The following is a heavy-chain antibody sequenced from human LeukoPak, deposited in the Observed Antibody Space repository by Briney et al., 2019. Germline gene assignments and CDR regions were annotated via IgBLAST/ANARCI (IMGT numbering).Heavy chain of an antibody. CDR3: ARVRAAADKLTDAFDI. CDR2: IYYSGST. J-gene: IGHJ3*02. V-gene: IGHV4-39*07. Sequence: SETLSLTCTVSGGSISSSSYYWGWIRQPPGRGLEWIGSIYYSGSTYYNPPLKSRVTISVDTSKNQFSLKLSSVTAADTAVYYCARVRAAADKLTDAFDIWGQGTMVTVSS. D-gene: IGHD6-13*01. CDR1: GGSISSSSYY.